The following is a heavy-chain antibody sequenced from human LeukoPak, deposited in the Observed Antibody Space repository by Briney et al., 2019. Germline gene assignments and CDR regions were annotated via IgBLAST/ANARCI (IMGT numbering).Heavy chain of an antibody. J-gene: IGHJ5*02. V-gene: IGHV4-31*03. Sequence: SQTLSLTCTASGGSVSSGGYYWSWIRQHPGKGLEWIGYIYYSGSTYYNLSLKSRVTISVDTSKNQFSLKLSSVTAADTAVYYCARNLRFLEWFPSWFDPWGQGTLVTVSS. CDR3: ARNLRFLEWFPSWFDP. D-gene: IGHD3-3*01. CDR1: GGSVSSGGYY. CDR2: IYYSGST.